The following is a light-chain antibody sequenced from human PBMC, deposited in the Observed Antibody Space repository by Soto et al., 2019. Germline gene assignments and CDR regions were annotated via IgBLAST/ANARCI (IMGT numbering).Light chain of an antibody. CDR1: SSDVGGYDF. Sequence: QSALTQPRSVSGSLGQSVTISCTGTSSDVGGYDFVSWYQQYPGKAPKLIIYDVSKRPSGVPDRFSGSKSGNSASLTISGLQSEDEADYYCCSYAGSYNLGVFGGGTKVTV. V-gene: IGLV2-11*01. CDR2: DVS. J-gene: IGLJ2*01. CDR3: CSYAGSYNLGV.